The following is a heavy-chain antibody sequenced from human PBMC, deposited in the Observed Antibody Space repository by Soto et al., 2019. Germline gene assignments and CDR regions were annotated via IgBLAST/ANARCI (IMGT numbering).Heavy chain of an antibody. J-gene: IGHJ4*02. CDR1: GVSISSYY. V-gene: IGHV4-59*08. Sequence: QVQLQESGPGLVKPSETLSLTCTVSGVSISSYYWRWIRQPPVKGLDWIGSINYSGSTNYNPSLKSRVTLSVDTSKNLFALKLSSVVTEDTALYYCATRHDSWGSGTRVTVYS. CDR3: ATRHDS. CDR2: INYSGST.